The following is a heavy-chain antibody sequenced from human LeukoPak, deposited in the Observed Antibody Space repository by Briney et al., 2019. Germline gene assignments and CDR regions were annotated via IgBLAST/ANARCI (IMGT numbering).Heavy chain of an antibody. Sequence: TGGSLRLSCAASGFTFSSYAMSWVRQAPGKGLEWVSAISGSGGSTYYADSVKGRFTISRDNSKNTLYLQMNSLRAEDTAVYYCARDKPGYSRGYSYGYGGFDYWGQGTLVTVSS. J-gene: IGHJ4*02. V-gene: IGHV3-23*01. D-gene: IGHD5-18*01. CDR3: ARDKPGYSRGYSYGYGGFDY. CDR2: ISGSGGST. CDR1: GFTFSSYA.